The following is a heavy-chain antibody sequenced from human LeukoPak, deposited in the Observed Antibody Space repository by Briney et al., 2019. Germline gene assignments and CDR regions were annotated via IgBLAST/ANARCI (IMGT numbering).Heavy chain of an antibody. CDR3: AREEGGWQQLSHGWFDP. V-gene: IGHV1-2*02. CDR2: INPNSGGT. CDR1: GYTFTGYY. D-gene: IGHD6-13*01. J-gene: IGHJ5*02. Sequence: ASVKVSCKASGYTFTGYYMHWARQAPGQGLEWMGWINPNSGGTNYAQKFQGRVTMTRDTSISTAYMELSRLRSDDTAVYYCAREEGGWQQLSHGWFDPWGQGTLVTVSS.